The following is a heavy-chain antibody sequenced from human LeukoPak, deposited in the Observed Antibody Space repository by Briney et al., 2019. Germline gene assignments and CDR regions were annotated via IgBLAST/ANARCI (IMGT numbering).Heavy chain of an antibody. V-gene: IGHV3-23*01. CDR3: AKGDFYGSGRDYYYYMDV. Sequence: GGTLRLSCEASGFSFSIYGMSWVRQAPGKGLEWVSGISGSGGNTYYAEALTGRFTVSRDNSKNTLYLQMNSLRAEDTAVYNCAKGDFYGSGRDYYYYMDVWGKGTTVTISS. CDR1: GFSFSIYG. D-gene: IGHD3-10*01. CDR2: ISGSGGNT. J-gene: IGHJ6*03.